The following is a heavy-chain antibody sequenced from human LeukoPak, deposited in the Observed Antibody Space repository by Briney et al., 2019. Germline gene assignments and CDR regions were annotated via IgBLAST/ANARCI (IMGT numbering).Heavy chain of an antibody. J-gene: IGHJ4*02. CDR1: GGSLISGCYY. Sequence: SETLSLTCTVSGGSLISGCYYWSWIRQHPGKGLEWIGYIDYSGSTHYNPSLKSRVITSADTSKNQFSLQLNSVTAADTAVYYCARGREGPDFDNWGQGTLVTVSS. CDR2: IDYSGST. V-gene: IGHV4-31*03. CDR3: ARGREGPDFDN. D-gene: IGHD3-10*01.